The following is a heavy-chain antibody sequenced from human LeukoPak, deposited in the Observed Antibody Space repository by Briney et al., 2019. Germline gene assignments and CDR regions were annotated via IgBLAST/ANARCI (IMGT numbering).Heavy chain of an antibody. D-gene: IGHD3-22*01. CDR3: ARDYSDSSGYSRDAFDI. J-gene: IGHJ3*02. CDR2: IYPGDSDT. CDR1: GYSFTSYW. V-gene: IGHV5-51*01. Sequence: GESLKISCKGSGYSFTSYWIGWVRQMPGKGLEWMGIIYPGDSDTRYSPSFQGQVTISADNSISTAYLQWSSLKASDTAMYYCARDYSDSSGYSRDAFDIWGQGTIVTVSS.